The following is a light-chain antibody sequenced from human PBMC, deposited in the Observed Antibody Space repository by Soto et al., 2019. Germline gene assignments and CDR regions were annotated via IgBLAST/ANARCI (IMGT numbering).Light chain of an antibody. J-gene: IGLJ1*01. CDR2: EVS. Sequence: QSVLTQRASVSGSPGQSITISCTGTSNDVGSYNLVSWYQQHPGKAPKLMIYEVSKRPSGVSNRFSGSKSGNTASLTISGLQAEDEADYYCCSYAGSSTYVFGTGTKVTVL. V-gene: IGLV2-23*02. CDR3: CSYAGSSTYV. CDR1: SNDVGSYNL.